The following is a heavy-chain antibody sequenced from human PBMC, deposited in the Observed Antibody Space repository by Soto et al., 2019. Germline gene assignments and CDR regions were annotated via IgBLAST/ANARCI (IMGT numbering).Heavy chain of an antibody. CDR1: GFTFDDYT. Sequence: PGGSLRLSCAASGFTFDDYTMHWVRQAPGKGLEWVSLISWDGGSTYYADSVKGRFTISRDNSKNSLYLQMNSLRTEDTALYYCAKDFARVRYYYYCMVVWCQGTTVSVSS. D-gene: IGHD3-3*01. J-gene: IGHJ6*02. CDR2: ISWDGGST. V-gene: IGHV3-43*01. CDR3: AKDFARVRYYYYCMVV.